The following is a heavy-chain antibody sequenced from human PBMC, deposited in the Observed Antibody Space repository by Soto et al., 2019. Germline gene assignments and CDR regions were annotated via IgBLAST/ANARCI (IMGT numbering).Heavy chain of an antibody. CDR1: GFTFNTFE. J-gene: IGHJ5*01. CDR2: ISDDGSRT. CDR3: VKGGWLDF. D-gene: IGHD3-16*01. V-gene: IGHV3-23*01. Sequence: EVQLLESGGGLVQPGGSLRLSCAASGFTFNTFEMSWVRQVPGRGLEWVSFISDDGSRTYYADAVKGRFTISRDNSEYKLYLQMNSLTGEDTAVYACVKGGWLDFWGQGPLVTVSS.